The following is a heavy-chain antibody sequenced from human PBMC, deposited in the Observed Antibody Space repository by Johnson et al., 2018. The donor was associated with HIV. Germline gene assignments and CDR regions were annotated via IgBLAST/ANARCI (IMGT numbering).Heavy chain of an antibody. J-gene: IGHJ3*02. CDR1: GFSVSSNF. V-gene: IGHV3-66*01. D-gene: IGHD6-13*01. CDR3: ALSTSWSIAFDI. CDR2: IYPGGST. Sequence: VQLVESGGVLVQPGGSLRLSCAAHGFSVSSNFMSWVRQAPGKGLEWVSIIYPGGSTYYTDAVKGRFTISRDNSDNTLFLQMNSLRADDTAMYYCALSTSWSIAFDIWGQGTMVTVSS.